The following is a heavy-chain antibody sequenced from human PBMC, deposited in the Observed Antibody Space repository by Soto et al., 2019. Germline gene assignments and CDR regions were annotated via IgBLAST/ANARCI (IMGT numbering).Heavy chain of an antibody. D-gene: IGHD3-9*01. CDR3: ARHRYYDILTGYLDAFDS. CDR1: GGSISSSSYY. CDR2: IYYSGST. Sequence: SETLSLTCTVSGGSISSSSYYWGWIRQPPGKGLEWIGSIYYSGSTYYNPSLKSRVTISVDTSKNQFSLKLSSVTAADTAVYYCARHRYYDILTGYLDAFDSWGQGTRVTVAS. J-gene: IGHJ3*02. V-gene: IGHV4-39*01.